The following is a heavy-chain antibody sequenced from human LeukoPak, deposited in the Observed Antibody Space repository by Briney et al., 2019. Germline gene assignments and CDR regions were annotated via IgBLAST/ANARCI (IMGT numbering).Heavy chain of an antibody. Sequence: WETLSLTCTVSGGSISSYYWSWIRLPPGKGLEWIGYIYYSGSTNYNPSLKSRVTISVDTSKNQFSLKLSSVTAADTAVYYCAGGSSWYFDYWGQGTLVTVSS. D-gene: IGHD6-13*01. CDR3: AGGSSWYFDY. CDR1: GGSISSYY. V-gene: IGHV4-59*01. J-gene: IGHJ4*02. CDR2: IYYSGST.